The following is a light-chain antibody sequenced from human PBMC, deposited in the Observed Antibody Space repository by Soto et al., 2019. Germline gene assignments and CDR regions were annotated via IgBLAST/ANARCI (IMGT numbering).Light chain of an antibody. CDR2: KVS. J-gene: IGKJ4*01. V-gene: IGKV2-30*01. CDR1: QSLVYSDGNTY. Sequence: DVVMTQSPLSLPVTLGQPASISCRSSQSLVYSDGNTYLNWFQQRPGQSPRRLIYKVSNRDSGVPDRFSGSGSGTDSTLKISGVGGGEVGFYYCMKGTHGPPTFGGGTKVE. CDR3: MKGTHGPPT.